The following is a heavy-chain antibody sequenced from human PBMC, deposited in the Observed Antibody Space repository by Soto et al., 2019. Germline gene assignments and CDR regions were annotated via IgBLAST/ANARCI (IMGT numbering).Heavy chain of an antibody. Sequence: VGSLRLSCAASGFIFSTSSMNWVRQAPGKGLEWISYMRSSADPIYYADSLKGRSTISRDNAKNSLYLQMNNLRDEDTAVYYCATDRDYALNYWGQGILVTVSS. V-gene: IGHV3-48*02. CDR3: ATDRDYALNY. CDR2: MRSSADPI. D-gene: IGHD4-17*01. J-gene: IGHJ4*02. CDR1: GFIFSTSS.